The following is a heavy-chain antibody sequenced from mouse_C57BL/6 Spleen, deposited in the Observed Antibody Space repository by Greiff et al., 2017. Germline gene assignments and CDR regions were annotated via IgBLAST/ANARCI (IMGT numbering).Heavy chain of an antibody. CDR2: IRNKANGYTT. Sequence: EVQLVESGGGLVQPGGSLSLSCAASGFTFTDYYMSWVRQPPGKALEWLGFIRNKANGYTTEYSASVKGRFTISRDNSQSILYLQMNALRAEDSATYYCARDYGNYERGYAMDYWGQGTSVTVSS. CDR1: GFTFTDYY. J-gene: IGHJ4*01. D-gene: IGHD2-1*01. CDR3: ARDYGNYERGYAMDY. V-gene: IGHV7-3*01.